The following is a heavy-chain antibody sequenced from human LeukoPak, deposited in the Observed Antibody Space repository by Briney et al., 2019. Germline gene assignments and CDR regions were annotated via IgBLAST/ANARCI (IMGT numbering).Heavy chain of an antibody. CDR1: GFTFSNYG. D-gene: IGHD1-1*01. CDR2: ISSSGSAK. CDR3: AKRNPVYTWNSDIL. Sequence: GGSLRLSCAASGFTFSNYGLNWVRQAPGKGLEWVSHISSSGSAKYYADFVKGRFTVSRDNSKNTLFLQMDSLRVEDTAVYYCAKRNPVYTWNSDILWGQGSLVTVSS. J-gene: IGHJ4*02. V-gene: IGHV3-23*01.